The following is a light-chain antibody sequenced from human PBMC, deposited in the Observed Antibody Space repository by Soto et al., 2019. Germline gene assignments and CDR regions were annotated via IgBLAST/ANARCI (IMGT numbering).Light chain of an antibody. J-gene: IGKJ5*01. Sequence: VMLNKSPATLSLSPGERAALSCGASESVSSNQFAWYQQKPGLAPRLLIYDASSRASGIPERFSGSGSGTGFSLTISSLEPEDSAVYYCQQYGSSPITFGQGTRLEIK. CDR1: ESVSSNQ. CDR2: DAS. CDR3: QQYGSSPIT. V-gene: IGKV3D-20*01.